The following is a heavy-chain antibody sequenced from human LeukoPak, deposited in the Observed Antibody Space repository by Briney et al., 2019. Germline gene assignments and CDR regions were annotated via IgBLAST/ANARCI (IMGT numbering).Heavy chain of an antibody. CDR2: ISYDGSNK. D-gene: IGHD3-22*01. J-gene: IGHJ4*02. V-gene: IGHV3-30*18. CDR3: AKSLRHDSSGYLDY. Sequence: HPGGSLRLSCAASGFTFSNYGMHWVRQAPGKGLEWVAVISYDGSNKYYADSVKGRFTISGDNSKNTLYLQMNSLRAEDTAVYYCAKSLRHDSSGYLDYWGQGTLVTVSS. CDR1: GFTFSNYG.